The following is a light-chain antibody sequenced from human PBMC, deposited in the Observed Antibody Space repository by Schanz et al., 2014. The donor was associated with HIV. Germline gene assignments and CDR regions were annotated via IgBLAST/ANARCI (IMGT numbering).Light chain of an antibody. CDR1: SSDVGRYNL. V-gene: IGLV2-23*02. CDR2: EIS. Sequence: QSALTQPASVSGSPGQSIPISCTGTSSDVGRYNLVSWYQQYPGKAPKLMIYEISKWPSGVSNRFSGSKSGNTASLTISGLQAEDEADYYCCSYTGSGTLVFGGGTKVTVL. J-gene: IGLJ2*01. CDR3: CSYTGSGTLV.